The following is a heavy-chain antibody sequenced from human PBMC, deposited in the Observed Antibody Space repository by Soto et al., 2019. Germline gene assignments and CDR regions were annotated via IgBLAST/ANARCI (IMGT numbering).Heavy chain of an antibody. CDR2: IYPGDSDT. CDR3: ASNQGGGRYDILTGYHPYGMDV. CDR1: GYSFTSYW. J-gene: IGHJ6*02. Sequence: GESLKISCKGSGYSFTSYWIGWVRQMPGKGLEWMGIIYPGDSDTRYSPSFQGQVTISADKSIGTAYLQWSSLKASDTAMYYCASNQGGGRYDILTGYHPYGMDVWGQGTTVTVSS. V-gene: IGHV5-51*01. D-gene: IGHD3-9*01.